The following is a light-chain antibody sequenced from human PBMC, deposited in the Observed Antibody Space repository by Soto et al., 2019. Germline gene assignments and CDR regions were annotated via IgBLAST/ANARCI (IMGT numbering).Light chain of an antibody. CDR2: EVS. J-gene: IGLJ1*01. CDR3: SSYSGTNYHYV. V-gene: IGLV2-8*01. CDR1: SSDVGGYNY. Sequence: QSLLTKPASAYGSFGRSVTITCTGTSSDVGGYNYVSWYQQHPGKAPKLMIYEVSERPSGVPDRFSGSKSGNTASLTVSGLQADDEADYYCSSYSGTNYHYVFGTGTKVTVL.